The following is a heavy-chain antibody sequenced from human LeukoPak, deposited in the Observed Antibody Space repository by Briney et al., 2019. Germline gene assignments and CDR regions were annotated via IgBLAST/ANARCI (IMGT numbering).Heavy chain of an antibody. J-gene: IGHJ4*02. Sequence: GRSLRLSCAASGFTFSSYAMHWVRQAPGKGLEWVAVISYDGSNKYYADSVKGRFTISRDNSKNTLYLQMNSLRAEDTAVYYCARDSVDYYDSSGYCDYWGQGTLVTVSS. D-gene: IGHD3-22*01. CDR3: ARDSVDYYDSSGYCDY. V-gene: IGHV3-30-3*01. CDR2: ISYDGSNK. CDR1: GFTFSSYA.